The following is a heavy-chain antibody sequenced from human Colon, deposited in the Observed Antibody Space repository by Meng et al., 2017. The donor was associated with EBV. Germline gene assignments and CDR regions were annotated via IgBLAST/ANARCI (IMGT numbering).Heavy chain of an antibody. J-gene: IGHJ4*02. D-gene: IGHD2-2*03. CDR3: ARTFGYCSNNNCPRTLGY. V-gene: IGHV4-34*01. CDR2: INHSGSA. CDR1: CGSLSGYY. Sequence: VQLPRWGAGPLKASENLSLTCCVSCGSLSGYYWSWIRHFPGRTLEFIGDINHSGSANYNPSLRSRVTISVDTSKNQIFLNLHSVTAADTAVYHCARTFGYCSNNNCPRTLGYWGQGTLVTVSS.